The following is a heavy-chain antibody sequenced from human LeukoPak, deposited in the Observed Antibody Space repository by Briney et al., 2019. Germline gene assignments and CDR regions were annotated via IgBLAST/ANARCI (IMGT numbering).Heavy chain of an antibody. J-gene: IGHJ5*02. V-gene: IGHV3-11*05. Sequence: GGSLRLSCAASGFTFSDYYMSWIRQAPGKGLEWVSYISSSSSYTNYADSAKGRFTISRDNAKNSLYLQMNSLRAEDTAVYYCARVVEMATIHFLTLRHYNWFDPWGQGTLVTVSS. CDR2: ISSSSSYT. CDR1: GFTFSDYY. D-gene: IGHD5-24*01. CDR3: ARVVEMATIHFLTLRHYNWFDP.